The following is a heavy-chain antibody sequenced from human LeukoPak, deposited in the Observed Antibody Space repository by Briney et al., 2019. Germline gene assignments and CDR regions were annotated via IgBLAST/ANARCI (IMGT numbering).Heavy chain of an antibody. CDR1: GGSFSGYL. D-gene: IGHD3-10*01. J-gene: IGHJ4*02. V-gene: IGHV4-34*01. CDR3: ARVLRYYGAGSYGY. Sequence: SETLSLTCAVSGGSFSGYLWSWIRQPPGKGLEWIGEINHSGSSSYNPSLKSRVTISIDTSKNQLSLKLTSVTAADTAVYYCARVLRYYGAGSYGYWGQGTLVTVSS. CDR2: INHSGSS.